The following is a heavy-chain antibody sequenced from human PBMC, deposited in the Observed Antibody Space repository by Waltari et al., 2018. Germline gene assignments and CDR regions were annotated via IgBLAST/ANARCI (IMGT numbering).Heavy chain of an antibody. D-gene: IGHD3-3*01. V-gene: IGHV3-7*01. CDR3: ARGITIFDY. CDR1: GFTSGSTW. J-gene: IGHJ4*02. Sequence: EVQLVESGGGLVQPGGALRVSWAASGFTSGSTWMSWVRQATGKGMGGVANRKQEGSEKYYVDSVKGRFTISRDNAKNSLYLQMNSLRAEDTAVYYCARGITIFDYWGQGTLVTVSS. CDR2: RKQEGSEK.